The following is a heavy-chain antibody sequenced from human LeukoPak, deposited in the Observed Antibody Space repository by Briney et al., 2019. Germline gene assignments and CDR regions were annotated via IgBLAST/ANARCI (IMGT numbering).Heavy chain of an antibody. Sequence: GASVKVSCKASGYTFTNYAISWVRQAPGQGLEWMGWINPNSGGTNYAQKFQGRVTMTRDTSISTAYMELSRLRSDDTAVYYCARDARTYYDYVWGSYRYGEFDYWGQGTLVTVSS. V-gene: IGHV1-2*02. D-gene: IGHD3-16*02. CDR1: GYTFTNYA. CDR2: INPNSGGT. J-gene: IGHJ4*02. CDR3: ARDARTYYDYVWGSYRYGEFDY.